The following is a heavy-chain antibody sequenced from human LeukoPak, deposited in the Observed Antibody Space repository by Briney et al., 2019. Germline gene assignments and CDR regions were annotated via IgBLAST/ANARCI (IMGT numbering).Heavy chain of an antibody. D-gene: IGHD6-19*01. CDR3: AKDNNSDWWRLLDS. V-gene: IGHV3-21*01. CDR1: AFSFSNYN. CDR2: ITSSGSYI. J-gene: IGHJ4*02. Sequence: GGSLRLSCAASAFSFSNYNMNWVRQAPGKGLEWVSSITSSGSYIYYADSVKGRFTISRDNAKNSLYLQLNSLRAEDTAVYYCAKDNNSDWWRLLDSWGQGALVIVSS.